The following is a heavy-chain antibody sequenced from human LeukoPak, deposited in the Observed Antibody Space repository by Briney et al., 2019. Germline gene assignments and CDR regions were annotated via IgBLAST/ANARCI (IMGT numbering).Heavy chain of an antibody. CDR2: IYYSGST. CDR1: GGSISSYY. J-gene: IGHJ4*02. V-gene: IGHV4-59*01. CDR3: ARGASGYSYG. D-gene: IGHD5-18*01. Sequence: SETLSLTCTVSGGSISSYYWSWIRQPPGKGLEWIGYIYYSGSTNYNPSLKSRVTISIDTSKNQFSLNLISVTAADTAVYYRARGASGYSYGWGQGTLVTVSS.